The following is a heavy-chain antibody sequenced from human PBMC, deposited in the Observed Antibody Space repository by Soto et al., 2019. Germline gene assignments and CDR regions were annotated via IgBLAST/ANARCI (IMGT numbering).Heavy chain of an antibody. Sequence: SETLSLTCAVYGGSFSGYYWSWIRQPPGKGLEWIGEINHSGSTNYNPSLKSRVTISVDTSKNQFSLKLSSVTAADTAVYYCAVGGYLHAFWLDYWGQGTLVTVSS. CDR3: AVGGYLHAFWLDY. CDR1: GGSFSGYY. J-gene: IGHJ4*02. V-gene: IGHV4-34*01. CDR2: INHSGST. D-gene: IGHD5-12*01.